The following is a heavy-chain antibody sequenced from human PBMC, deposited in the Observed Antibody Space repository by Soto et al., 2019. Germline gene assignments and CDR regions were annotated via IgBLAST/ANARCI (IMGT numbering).Heavy chain of an antibody. CDR1: GFTVRSNC. CDR3: ARDRYPLDY. CDR2: IYSGGST. V-gene: IGHV3-66*01. Sequence: GGSLRRSCAASGFTVRSNCMSWVRQAPGKGLEWVSVIYSGGSTYYADSVKGRFTISRDNSKNTLYLQMNSLRAEDTAVYYCARDRYPLDYWGQGTLVTVSS. J-gene: IGHJ4*02. D-gene: IGHD1-20*01.